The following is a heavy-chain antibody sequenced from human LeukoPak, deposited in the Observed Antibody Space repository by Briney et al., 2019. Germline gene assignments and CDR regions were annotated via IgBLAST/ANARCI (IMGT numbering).Heavy chain of an antibody. CDR1: GVSVSSNTPA. CDR2: TNSRSKWYN. V-gene: IGHV6-1*01. Sequence: PSQTLSVSCAISGVSVSSNTPAWNWIRQSPSRGLERMGRTNSRSKWYNNYAVSVRSRITINPITAKTQFSLQLNSVTPEDTAVYYCARQQRGAFDYWGQGTLVTVSS. J-gene: IGHJ4*02. CDR3: ARQQRGAFDY. D-gene: IGHD6-13*01.